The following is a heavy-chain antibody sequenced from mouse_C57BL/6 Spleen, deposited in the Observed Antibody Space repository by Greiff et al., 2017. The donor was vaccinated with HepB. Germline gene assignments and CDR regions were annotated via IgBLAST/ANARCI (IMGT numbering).Heavy chain of an antibody. CDR1: GFNIKDYY. V-gene: IGHV14-1*01. CDR3: TFYDGYPAWFAY. CDR2: IDPEDGDT. Sequence: EVQLQQSGAELVRPGASVKLSCTASGFNIKDYYMQWVKQRPEQGLEWIGRIDPEDGDTEYAPKFQGKATMTADTSSNTAYLQLSSLTSEDTAVYYCTFYDGYPAWFAYWGQGTLVTVSA. J-gene: IGHJ3*01. D-gene: IGHD2-3*01.